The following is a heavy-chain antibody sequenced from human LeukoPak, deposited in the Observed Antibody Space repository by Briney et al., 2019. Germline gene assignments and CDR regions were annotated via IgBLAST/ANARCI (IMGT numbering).Heavy chain of an antibody. CDR1: GFTFSSYG. CDR3: AKGDLYDSSGYYSGGIDY. V-gene: IGHV3-30*18. Sequence: GGSLRLSCAVSGFTFSSYGMHWVRQAPGKGLEWVAVISYDGSNKYYADSVKGRFTISRDNSKNTLYLQMNSLRAEDTAVYYCAKGDLYDSSGYYSGGIDYWGQGTLVTVSS. J-gene: IGHJ4*02. CDR2: ISYDGSNK. D-gene: IGHD3-22*01.